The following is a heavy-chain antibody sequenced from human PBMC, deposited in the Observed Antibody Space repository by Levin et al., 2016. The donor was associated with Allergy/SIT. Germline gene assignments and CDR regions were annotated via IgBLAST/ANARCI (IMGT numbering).Heavy chain of an antibody. CDR1: GFTFSSYG. CDR2: ISYDGSNK. CDR3: AKDGIAAAYYYYYGMDV. J-gene: IGHJ6*02. Sequence: GESLKISCAASGFTFSSYGMHWVRQAPGKGLEWVAVISYDGSNKYYADSVKGRFTISRDNSKNTPYLQMNSLRAEDTAVYYCAKDGIAAAYYYYYGMDVWGQGTTVTVSS. D-gene: IGHD6-13*01. V-gene: IGHV3-30*18.